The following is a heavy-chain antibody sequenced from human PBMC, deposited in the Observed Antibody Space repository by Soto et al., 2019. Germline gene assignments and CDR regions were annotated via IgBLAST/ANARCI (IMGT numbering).Heavy chain of an antibody. V-gene: IGHV4-4*07. Sequence: QVQLQESGPGLVKPSETLSLTCTVSGGSISSYYWSWIRQPAGKGLEWIGRIYTSGSTNYNPSLKSRVTLSVDPSKNQFALKLSSVTAADTAVYYCARVLAVPQQLARNKGGYGSNWFDPWGQGTLVTVSS. CDR3: ARVLAVPQQLARNKGGYGSNWFDP. J-gene: IGHJ5*02. D-gene: IGHD6-13*01. CDR1: GGSISSYY. CDR2: IYTSGST.